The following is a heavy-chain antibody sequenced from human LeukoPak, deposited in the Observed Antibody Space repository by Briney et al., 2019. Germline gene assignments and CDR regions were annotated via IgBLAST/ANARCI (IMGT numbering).Heavy chain of an antibody. D-gene: IGHD3-10*02. V-gene: IGHV3-23*01. CDR1: GFTFSSYA. Sequence: PGGSLRLSCEASGFTFSSYAMSWVRQAPGKGLEWVSGISGSGSSTYYADSVKGRFTISRDNAKNSLYLQMNSLRAEDTAVYYCAELGITMIGGVWGKGTTVTISS. CDR2: ISGSGSST. J-gene: IGHJ6*04. CDR3: AELGITMIGGV.